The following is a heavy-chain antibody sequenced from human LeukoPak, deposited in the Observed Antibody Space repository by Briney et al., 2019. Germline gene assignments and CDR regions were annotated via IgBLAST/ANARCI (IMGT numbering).Heavy chain of an antibody. V-gene: IGHV4-39*01. J-gene: IGHJ4*02. CDR1: GGSIITNTSY. D-gene: IGHD1-14*01. CDR2: SYYTGST. CDR3: GTVFDH. Sequence: SETLSLTCSVSGGSIITNTSYWGWIRQPPGKGLEWIGSSYYTGSTHHSPSLKSRVIISVDTSKNEFSLKLSSVTAADTAVYYCGTVFDHWGPGILVTVSS.